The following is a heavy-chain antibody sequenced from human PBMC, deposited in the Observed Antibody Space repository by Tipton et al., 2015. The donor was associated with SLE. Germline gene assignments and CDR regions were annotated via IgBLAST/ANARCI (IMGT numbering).Heavy chain of an antibody. V-gene: IGHV4-59*01. J-gene: IGHJ6*03. CDR2: ISFSGSA. D-gene: IGHD2-21*01. Sequence: TLSLTCSVSDDSISNYYWSWIRQSPGKGLEWIGYISFSGSANYNPSLKSRVTLSTDASKRSFSLRLSSMTAADTAVYYCARDGVIAMGYYMDVWGKGTTVTVSS. CDR3: ARDGVIAMGYYMDV. CDR1: DDSISNYY.